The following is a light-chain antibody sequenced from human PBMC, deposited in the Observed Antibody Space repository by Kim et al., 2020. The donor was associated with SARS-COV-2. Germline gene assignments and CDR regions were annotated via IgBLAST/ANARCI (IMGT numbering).Light chain of an antibody. CDR1: SGNIASYY. J-gene: IGLJ3*02. V-gene: IGLV6-57*04. CDR3: QSYDSSNSWV. CDR2: EDD. Sequence: NFMLTQPHSVSESPGKTVTISCTRSSGNIASYYVQWYQVLPGSAPTTVIYEDDQRPSGAPDRFSGSIDSSSNSASLTISGLKTEDEADYYCQSYDSSNSWVFGGGTQLTVL.